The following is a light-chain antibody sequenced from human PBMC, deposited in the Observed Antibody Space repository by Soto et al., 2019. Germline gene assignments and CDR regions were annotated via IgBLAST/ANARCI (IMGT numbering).Light chain of an antibody. CDR3: QQYGSSLLIT. CDR1: QSVSSSY. CDR2: GAS. J-gene: IGKJ5*01. V-gene: IGKV3-20*01. Sequence: EIVLTQSPGTLSLSPGERATLSCRASQSVSSSYLAWYQQKPGQAPRLLIYGASSRATGIPDRFSGSGSGTDFTLTISRLEPEDSAVYCCQQYGSSLLITFGQGTRLEIK.